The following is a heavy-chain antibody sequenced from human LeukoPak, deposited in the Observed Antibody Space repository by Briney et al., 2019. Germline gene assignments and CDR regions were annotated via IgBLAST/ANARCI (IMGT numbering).Heavy chain of an antibody. CDR3: ARDLSLYCSGGSCYSLNY. D-gene: IGHD2-15*01. V-gene: IGHV3-33*01. CDR1: VFTFSSYG. J-gene: IGHJ4*02. Sequence: GGSLRLSCAASVFTFSSYGMHWVRQAPGKGLEWVAVIWYDGSNKYYADSVKGRFTISRDNSKNTLYLQMNSLRAEDTAVYYCARDLSLYCSGGSCYSLNYWGQGTLVTVSS. CDR2: IWYDGSNK.